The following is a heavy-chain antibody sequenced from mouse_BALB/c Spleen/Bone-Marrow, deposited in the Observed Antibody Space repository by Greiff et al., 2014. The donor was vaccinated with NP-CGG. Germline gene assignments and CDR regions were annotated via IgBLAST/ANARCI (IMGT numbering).Heavy chain of an antibody. Sequence: EVQLQQSGPELVKPGASVKISCKASGYSFTGYTMNWVKQSHGKNLEWIGLINPYNGGTNYNQKFKDKATLTVDKSSSTAYMELLSPTSEDSAVYYCARSGLYYGNYLYAMDYWGQGTSVTVSS. CDR2: INPYNGGT. CDR3: ARSGLYYGNYLYAMDY. CDR1: GYSFTGYT. J-gene: IGHJ4*01. V-gene: IGHV1-18*01. D-gene: IGHD2-1*01.